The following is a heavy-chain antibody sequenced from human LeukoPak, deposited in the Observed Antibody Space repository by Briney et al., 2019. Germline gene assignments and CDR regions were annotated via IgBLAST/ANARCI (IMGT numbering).Heavy chain of an antibody. CDR2: INQDRSAI. CDR1: GFIFRRYW. J-gene: IGHJ4*03. V-gene: IGHV3-7*01. CDR3: AKLIRDVTIYDF. Sequence: GGSLRLSCATSGFIFRRYWMSWVRQAPGKGLEWVASINQDRSAIFYVDSVKGRFTISRDNTRNFLFPQMNSLRAEDTAFYYCAKLIRDVTIYDFWGPGSLVTVSS. D-gene: IGHD5-24*01.